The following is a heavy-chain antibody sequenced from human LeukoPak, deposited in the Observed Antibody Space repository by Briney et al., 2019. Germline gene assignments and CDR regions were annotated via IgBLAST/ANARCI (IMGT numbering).Heavy chain of an antibody. CDR1: GFTFSSYG. V-gene: IGHV3-30*03. J-gene: IGHJ4*02. D-gene: IGHD3-22*01. Sequence: GGSLRLSCAASGFTFSSYGMHWVRQAPGKGLEWVAVISYDGSNKYYADSVKGRFTISRDNAKNSLYLQMNSLRAEDTAVYYCLRIRYDSSGYDYWGQGTLVTVSS. CDR2: ISYDGSNK. CDR3: LRIRYDSSGYDY.